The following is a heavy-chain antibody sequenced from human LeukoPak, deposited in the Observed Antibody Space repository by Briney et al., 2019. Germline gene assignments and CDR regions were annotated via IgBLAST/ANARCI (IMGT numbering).Heavy chain of an antibody. V-gene: IGHV3-30*07. CDR3: ARVSSLAVAGFFDY. Sequence: GKSLRLSCAASGFTFSNYAMHWVRQAPGKGLEWVSLISSGGTYEYYADSVKGRFTISRDNSKNTLYLQMNSLRAEDTAVYYCARVSSLAVAGFFDYWGQGILVTVSS. CDR2: ISSGGTYE. CDR1: GFTFSNYA. D-gene: IGHD6-19*01. J-gene: IGHJ4*02.